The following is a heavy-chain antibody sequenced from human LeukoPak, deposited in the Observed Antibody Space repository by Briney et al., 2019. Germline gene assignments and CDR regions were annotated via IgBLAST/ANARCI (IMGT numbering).Heavy chain of an antibody. Sequence: GGSLRLSCAASGFTFSSYAMSWVRQAPGKGLEWVSAISGSGGSTYYADSVKGRFTISRDNSKSTLYLQMNSLRAEDTAVYYCAKDGGYSSSWYGNLYYFDYWGQGTLVTVSS. CDR3: AKDGGYSSSWYGNLYYFDY. CDR2: ISGSGGST. D-gene: IGHD6-13*01. J-gene: IGHJ4*02. V-gene: IGHV3-23*01. CDR1: GFTFSSYA.